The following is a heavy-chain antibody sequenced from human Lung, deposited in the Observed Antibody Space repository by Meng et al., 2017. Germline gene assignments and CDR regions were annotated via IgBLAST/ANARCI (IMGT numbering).Heavy chain of an antibody. D-gene: IGHD6-13*01. CDR1: GGTFSSYA. J-gene: IGHJ3*02. CDR2: IIPIFGTA. V-gene: IGHV1-69*06. CDR3: ASRTGYSSFLTDNAFDI. Sequence: SVKVSCKASGGTFSSYAISWVRQAPGQGLEWMGGIIPIFGTANYAQKFQGRVTITADKSTSTAYMELSSLRSEDTAVYYCASRTGYSSFLTDNAFDIWGQGTMVTGSS.